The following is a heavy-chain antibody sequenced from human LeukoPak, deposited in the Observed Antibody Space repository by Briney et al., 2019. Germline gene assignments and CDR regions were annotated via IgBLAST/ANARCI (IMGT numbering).Heavy chain of an antibody. CDR1: GFTFSDHY. V-gene: IGHV3-11*04. D-gene: IGHD2-15*01. J-gene: IGHJ4*02. CDR3: ARDRWELRLLFDY. CDR2: ISSSGSPI. Sequence: PGGSLRLSCAASGFTFSDHYMSWIRQAPGKGLELVSYISSSGSPICYADSVKGRFTVSRDNAKKSLYLQMNNLRAEDTAVYFCARDRWELRLLFDYWGQGSLVTVSS.